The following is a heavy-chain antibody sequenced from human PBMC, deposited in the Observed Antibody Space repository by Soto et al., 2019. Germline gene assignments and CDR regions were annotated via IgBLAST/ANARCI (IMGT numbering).Heavy chain of an antibody. Sequence: SETLSLTCTVSGGSISSYYWSWIRQPPGKGLEWIGYIYYSGSTNYNPSLKSRVTISVDTSKNQFSLKLSSVTAADTAVYYCAGDDSSSWWVWFDPWGQGTLVTAPQ. J-gene: IGHJ5*02. D-gene: IGHD6-13*01. V-gene: IGHV4-59*01. CDR1: GGSISSYY. CDR2: IYYSGST. CDR3: AGDDSSSWWVWFDP.